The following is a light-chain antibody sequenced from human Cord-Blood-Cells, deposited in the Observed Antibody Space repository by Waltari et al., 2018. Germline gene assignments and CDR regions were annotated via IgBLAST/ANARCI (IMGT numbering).Light chain of an antibody. V-gene: IGLV1-44*01. CDR1: SSNIVSNT. Sequence: QSVLTQPPSASGTPGQRVTISCSGSSSNIVSNTVNWYQQLPGPAPKHLIYSNKQRPSGVPDRFSGSKSGSSASLAISGLQSEDEADYYCAAWDDSLNGRYVFGTGTKVTVL. CDR3: AAWDDSLNGRYV. CDR2: SNK. J-gene: IGLJ1*01.